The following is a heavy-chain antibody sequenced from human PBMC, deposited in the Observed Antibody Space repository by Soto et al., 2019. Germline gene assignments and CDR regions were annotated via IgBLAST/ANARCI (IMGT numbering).Heavy chain of an antibody. Sequence: SETLSLTCTVSGGSINSYCWSWIRQPPGKGLEWIAYIFDSGNANYNPSLKSRVTISVDTSKNQFSLKLTSVNAADTAVYYCAWCHGGITAFGAPGHFDYWGQGTLVTVSS. V-gene: IGHV4-59*08. D-gene: IGHD3-3*01. J-gene: IGHJ4*02. CDR2: IFDSGNA. CDR1: GGSINSYC. CDR3: AWCHGGITAFGAPGHFDY.